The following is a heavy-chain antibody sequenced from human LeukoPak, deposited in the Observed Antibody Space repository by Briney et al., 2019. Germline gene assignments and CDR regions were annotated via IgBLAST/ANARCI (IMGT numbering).Heavy chain of an antibody. CDR2: IFPSGGEI. CDR1: RFTFNTAW. CDR3: ATYRQVLLPFES. J-gene: IGHJ4*02. V-gene: IGHV3-23*01. D-gene: IGHD5-18*01. Sequence: PGGSLRLSCSASRFTFNTAWMSWVRQPPGKGLEWVSSIFPSGGEIHYADSVRGRFTISRDNSKGILSLQMNSLRAEDTAIYYCATYRQVLLPFESWGQGTLVTVSS.